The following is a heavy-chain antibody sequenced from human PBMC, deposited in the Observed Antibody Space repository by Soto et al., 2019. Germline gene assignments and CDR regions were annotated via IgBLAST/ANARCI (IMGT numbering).Heavy chain of an antibody. CDR1: DGSITSSNNF. V-gene: IGHV4-39*01. Sequence: SETLSLTCTVSDGSITSSNNFWGWIRQPPGKGLEWIGTIFYGGNTYYNPSLKSRVTISRDNSKNTLFLQMNSLRADDTAVYYCAKDQASGQGSFDSWGQGTLVTVSS. CDR3: AKDQASGQGSFDS. D-gene: IGHD2-15*01. CDR2: IFYGGNT. J-gene: IGHJ4*02.